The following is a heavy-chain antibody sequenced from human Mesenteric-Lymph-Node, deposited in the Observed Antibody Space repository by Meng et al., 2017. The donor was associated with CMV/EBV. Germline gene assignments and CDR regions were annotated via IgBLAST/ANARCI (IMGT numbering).Heavy chain of an antibody. CDR3: AREKGYYDFWSGHDGIYYYYGMDV. V-gene: IGHV3-21*01. J-gene: IGHJ6*02. D-gene: IGHD3-3*01. CDR2: ISSSSSYI. CDR1: GFTFGSYS. Sequence: SCAASGFTFGSYSMNWVRQAPGKGLEWVSSISSSSSYIYYADSVKGRFTISRDNAKNSLYLQMNSLRAEDTAVYYCAREKGYYDFWSGHDGIYYYYGMDVWGQGTTVTVSS.